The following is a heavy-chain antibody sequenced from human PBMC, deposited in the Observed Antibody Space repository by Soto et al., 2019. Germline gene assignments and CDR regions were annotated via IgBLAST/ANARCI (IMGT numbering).Heavy chain of an antibody. CDR3: AKARCSTTNCYVPDY. CDR2: ISGSGASP. V-gene: IGHV3-23*01. J-gene: IGHJ4*02. Sequence: GKGLEWVSAISGSGASPSYADSVQGRFTISRDNPKRTLYLQMNNLRAEDTAVYYCAKARCSTTNCYVPDYWGQGTLVTVSS. D-gene: IGHD2-2*01.